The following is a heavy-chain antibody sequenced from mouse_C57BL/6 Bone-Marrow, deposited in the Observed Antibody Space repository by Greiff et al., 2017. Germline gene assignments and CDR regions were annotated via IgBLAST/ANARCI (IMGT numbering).Heavy chain of an antibody. J-gene: IGHJ4*01. V-gene: IGHV1-55*01. Sequence: VQLQQSGAELVKPGASVKMSCKASGYTFTSYWITWVKQRPGQGLEWIGDIYPGSGSTNYNEKFKSKATLPVDTSSSTTYMQLSSLTSEDSAVYYCARPTEYYYYAMDYWGQGTSVTVSS. CDR1: GYTFTSYW. CDR2: IYPGSGST. D-gene: IGHD1-1*01. CDR3: ARPTEYYYYAMDY.